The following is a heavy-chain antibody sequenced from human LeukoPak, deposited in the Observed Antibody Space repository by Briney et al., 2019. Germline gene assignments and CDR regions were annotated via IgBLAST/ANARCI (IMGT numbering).Heavy chain of an antibody. CDR1: GGTFSSYA. V-gene: IGHV1-69*04. Sequence: SVKVSCKASGGTFSSYAISWVRQAPGQGLEWMGRIIPILGIANYAQKFQGRVTITADKSTSTAYMELSSLRSEDTAVYYCARYTIDSSGYDYRGQGTLVTVSS. D-gene: IGHD6-19*01. CDR2: IIPILGIA. J-gene: IGHJ4*02. CDR3: ARYTIDSSGYDY.